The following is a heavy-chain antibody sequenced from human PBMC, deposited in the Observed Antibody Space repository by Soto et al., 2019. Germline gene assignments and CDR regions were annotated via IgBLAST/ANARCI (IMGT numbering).Heavy chain of an antibody. D-gene: IGHD3-9*01. CDR2: IKQDGSEK. V-gene: IGHV3-7*01. J-gene: IGHJ4*02. CDR1: GFTFSSYW. Sequence: EVQLVESGGGLVQPGGSLRLSCAASGFTFSSYWMSWVRQAPGKGLEWVANIKQDGSEKYYVDSVKGRFTISRDNAKKPLYMQMNSLRAEDTAVYYCARDFRQILTGYYFDYWGQGTLVTVSS. CDR3: ARDFRQILTGYYFDY.